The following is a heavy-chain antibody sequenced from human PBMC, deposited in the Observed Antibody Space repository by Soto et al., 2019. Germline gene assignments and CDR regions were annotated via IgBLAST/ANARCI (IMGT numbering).Heavy chain of an antibody. V-gene: IGHV4-39*01. J-gene: IGHJ4*02. Sequence: SETLSLTCTVSGGSISSSSYYWGWIRQPPGKGLEWIGSIYYSGSTYYNPSLKSRVTISVDTSKNQFSLKLSSVTAADTAVYYCARPRLEENPMIVAPFDYWGQGTLVTVSS. CDR1: GGSISSSSYY. D-gene: IGHD3-22*01. CDR3: ARPRLEENPMIVAPFDY. CDR2: IYYSGST.